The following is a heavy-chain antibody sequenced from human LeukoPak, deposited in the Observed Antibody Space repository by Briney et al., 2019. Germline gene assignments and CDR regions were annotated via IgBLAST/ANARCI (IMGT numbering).Heavy chain of an antibody. V-gene: IGHV4-59*01. J-gene: IGHJ3*01. CDR3: ARGGPWERGDV. CDR2: IYYSGST. D-gene: IGHD1-26*01. CDR1: GGSISNSY. Sequence: MASETLSLTCTVSGGSISNSYWSWIRQPPGKGLEWIGYIYYSGSTNYNPSLKSRVTISIDTSKNQFYMKLSSVTAADTALYYCARGGPWERGDVWGQGTMVTVSS.